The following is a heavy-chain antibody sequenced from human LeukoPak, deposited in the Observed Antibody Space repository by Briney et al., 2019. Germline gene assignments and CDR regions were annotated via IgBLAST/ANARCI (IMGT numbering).Heavy chain of an antibody. CDR2: ISAYNGNT. V-gene: IGHV1-18*01. CDR3: ARAQSVLLWFGELST. Sequence: ASVKVSCKASGYTFTSYGISWVRQAPGQGLEWMGWISAYNGNTNYAQKLQGRVTMTTDTSTSIAYMELRSLRSDDTAVYYCARAQSVLLWFGELSTWGQGTLVTVSS. J-gene: IGHJ5*02. CDR1: GYTFTSYG. D-gene: IGHD3-10*01.